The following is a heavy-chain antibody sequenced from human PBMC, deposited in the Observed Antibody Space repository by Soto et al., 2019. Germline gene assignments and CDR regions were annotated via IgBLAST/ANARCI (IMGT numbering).Heavy chain of an antibody. CDR1: GLNFAGYA. D-gene: IGHD2-2*01. V-gene: IGHV3-23*01. J-gene: IGHJ4*02. Sequence: EVRLSESGGGLARPGGSLRLSCEASGLNFAGYAMSWVRQAPGKGLDWVSSLSSSGEKTYYSDSVRGQFTISRDNTKNTVYLQMNTLSADDTAVYFCAKESLFPSIQGIITNWGQGVVVTVSS. CDR3: AKESLFPSIQGIITN. CDR2: LSSSGEKT.